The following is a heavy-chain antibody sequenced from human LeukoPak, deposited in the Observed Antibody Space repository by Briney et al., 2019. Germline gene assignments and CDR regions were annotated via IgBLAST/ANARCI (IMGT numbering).Heavy chain of an antibody. CDR2: IYYSGST. CDR1: GGSVSSGSYY. Sequence: SETLSLTSTVSGGSVSSGSYYWSWIRQPPGKGLEWIGYIYYSGSTNYNPSLKSRVTISVDTSKNQYSLKLSSVTAADTAVYYCARGRRASRYEDYWGQGTLVTVSS. CDR3: ARGRRASRYEDY. V-gene: IGHV4-61*01. J-gene: IGHJ4*02. D-gene: IGHD5-12*01.